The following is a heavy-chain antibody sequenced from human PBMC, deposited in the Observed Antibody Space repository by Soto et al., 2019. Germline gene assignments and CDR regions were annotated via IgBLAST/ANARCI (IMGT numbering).Heavy chain of an antibody. CDR1: GGTFSSYA. J-gene: IGHJ6*02. CDR3: ARGLVRAVAFYYYGMYV. D-gene: IGHD6-19*01. CDR2: IIPIFGTA. V-gene: IGHV1-69*06. Sequence: QVQLVQSGAEVKKPGSSVKVSCKASGGTFSSYAISWVRQAPGQGLEWMGGIIPIFGTANYAQKFQGRVTITADKSPSRAYMELSSPKSEDTAVYYCARGLVRAVAFYYYGMYVWGQGTTVTVAS.